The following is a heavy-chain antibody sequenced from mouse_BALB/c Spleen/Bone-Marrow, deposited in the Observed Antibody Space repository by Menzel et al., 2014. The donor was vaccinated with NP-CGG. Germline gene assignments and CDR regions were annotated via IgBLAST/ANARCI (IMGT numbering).Heavy chain of an antibody. Sequence: VQLQQSGPQLVRPGASVKISCKASGYSFASYWMHWVKQRPGQGLEWIGRIDPSDSETRLNQKFKDKATLTVDKSSSTAYMQLSSPTSEDSAVYYCASPSDGNPFAYWGQGTLVTVSA. D-gene: IGHD2-1*01. J-gene: IGHJ3*01. V-gene: IGHV1-74*01. CDR3: ASPSDGNPFAY. CDR1: GYSFASYW. CDR2: IDPSDSET.